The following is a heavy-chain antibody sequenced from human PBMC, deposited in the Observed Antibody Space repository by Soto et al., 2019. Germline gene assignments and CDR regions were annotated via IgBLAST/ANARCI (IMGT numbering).Heavy chain of an antibody. CDR1: GGSFSGYY. Sequence: QVQLQQWGAGLLKPSETLSLTCAVYGGSFSGYYWSWIRQPPGKGLEWIGEINHSGSTSYNPSLKSRVTISVDTSKNQFSLKLSSVTAADTAVYYCARAARAIFGVVSPFDYWGQGTLVTVSS. V-gene: IGHV4-34*01. J-gene: IGHJ4*02. CDR2: INHSGST. CDR3: ARAARAIFGVVSPFDY. D-gene: IGHD3-3*01.